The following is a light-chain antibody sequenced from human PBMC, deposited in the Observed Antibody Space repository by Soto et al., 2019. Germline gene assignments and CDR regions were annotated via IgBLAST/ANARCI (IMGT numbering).Light chain of an antibody. J-gene: IGLJ2*01. CDR2: YDS. CDR3: QVWDSSSDHVI. V-gene: IGLV3-21*04. CDR1: NIGSKS. Sequence: SYELTQPPSVSVAPGKTARITCGGNNIGSKSVNWYQQKPGQAPVLVIYYDSDRPSGIPERFSSSNSGNTATLTISRVEAGDEADYYCQVWDSSSDHVIFGGGTKVTVL.